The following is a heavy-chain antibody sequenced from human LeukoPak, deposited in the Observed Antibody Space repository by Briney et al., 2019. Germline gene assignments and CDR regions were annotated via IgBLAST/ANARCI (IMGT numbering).Heavy chain of an antibody. J-gene: IGHJ4*02. CDR3: ARNYGHNSKYFDF. D-gene: IGHD4-17*01. CDR2: IRPNSGDT. CDR1: GYTFTDYF. Sequence: GASVKVSCKASGYTFTDYFIHWVRQAPGQGLEWMGWIRPNSGDTHHAQRFQGRVTMTSDTSVSTAHMELSSLRSDDTAIYYCARNYGHNSKYFDFWGQGTLVTVSS. V-gene: IGHV1-2*02.